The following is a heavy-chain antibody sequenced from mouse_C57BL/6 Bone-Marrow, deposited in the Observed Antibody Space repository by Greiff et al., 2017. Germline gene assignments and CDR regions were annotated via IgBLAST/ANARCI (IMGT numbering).Heavy chain of an antibody. CDR3: ARCGSSAWFAY. J-gene: IGHJ3*01. CDR1: GFTFTSYW. CDR2: INPSNGGT. Sequence: VQLQQSGTELVKPGASVKLSCKASGFTFTSYWMHWVKQRPGQGLEWIGTINPSNGGTNYTEKFKSKVTLTVDKSSSTAYMQLSSLTSEDSAVYYCARCGSSAWFAYWGQGTLVTVSA. D-gene: IGHD1-1*01. V-gene: IGHV1-53*01.